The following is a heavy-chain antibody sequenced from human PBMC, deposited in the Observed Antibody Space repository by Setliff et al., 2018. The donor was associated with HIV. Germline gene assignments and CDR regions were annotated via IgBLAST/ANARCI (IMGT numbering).Heavy chain of an antibody. CDR2: IHVPGST. V-gene: IGHV4-59*08. J-gene: IGHJ3*01. CDR3: ARTGYAFDV. Sequence: PSETLSLTCTVSGGSMNANHWSWIRQYPGKGPEWMAYIHVPGSTYFNPSLRSRVTISIDTSNNQFSLRLSSVTAADTAGYYCARTGYAFDVWGLGTMVTVSS. CDR1: GGSMNANH.